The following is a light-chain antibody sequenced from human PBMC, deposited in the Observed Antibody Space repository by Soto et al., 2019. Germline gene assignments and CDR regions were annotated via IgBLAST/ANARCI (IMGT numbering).Light chain of an antibody. CDR2: TAS. J-gene: IGKJ4*01. CDR3: QHGFSTWRT. V-gene: IGKV1-39*01. CDR1: QSVSRY. Sequence: DIQMTQSPSSLSASVGDRVTITCRASQSVSRYLNWYQQKPGRAPKLLISTASSLQSGVLSRFSGSGSGTDFTLTISSLQPEDFATYYCQHGFSTWRTFSGGTKVDIK.